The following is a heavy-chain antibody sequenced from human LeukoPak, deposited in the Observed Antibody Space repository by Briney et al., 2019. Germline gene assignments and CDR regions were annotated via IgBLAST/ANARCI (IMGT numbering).Heavy chain of an antibody. V-gene: IGHV3-21*01. CDR1: GFTFSTFS. CDR2: ISSSSGHI. CDR3: ARAIAAAGNY. Sequence: GGSLRLSCAGSGFTFSTFSMNWVRQAPGKGLEWVASISSSSGHIYYADSVRGRFTISRDNAKNPTYLHMNSLRAEDTAIYYCARAIAAAGNYWGQGTLVTVSS. J-gene: IGHJ4*02. D-gene: IGHD6-13*01.